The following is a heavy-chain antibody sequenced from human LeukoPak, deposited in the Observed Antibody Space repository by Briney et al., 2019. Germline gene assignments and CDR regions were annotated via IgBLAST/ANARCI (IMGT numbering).Heavy chain of an antibody. V-gene: IGHV3-30*04. CDR2: ISFDGGKI. J-gene: IGHJ4*02. CDR1: AFSLSNYA. D-gene: IGHD2-15*01. Sequence: GGSLRLSCTASAFSLSNYATNWVRQTPDKGLEWVALISFDGGKIYYADSMKGRFTISRDNSKNTLFLQMNSLTVEDTAVYYCARDPAKGAATYFDYWGQGALVTVSS. CDR3: ARDPAKGAATYFDY.